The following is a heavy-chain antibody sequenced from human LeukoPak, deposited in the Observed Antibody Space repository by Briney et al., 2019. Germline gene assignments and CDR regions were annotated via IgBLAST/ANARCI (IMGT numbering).Heavy chain of an antibody. CDR3: ATGWGGDDY. Sequence: PGGSLRLSCAASGFTFSSYAMTWVRQAPGKGLEWVSSISGSGGSTYYADSWKGRFIISRDNSKNTLYLQMYSLRAEDTAVYYCATGWGGDDYWGQGTLVTVSS. D-gene: IGHD3-16*01. J-gene: IGHJ4*02. V-gene: IGHV3-23*01. CDR2: ISGSGGST. CDR1: GFTFSSYA.